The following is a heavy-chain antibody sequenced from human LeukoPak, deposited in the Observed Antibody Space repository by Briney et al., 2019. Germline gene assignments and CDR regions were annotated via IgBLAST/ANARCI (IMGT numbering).Heavy chain of an antibody. Sequence: SETLSLTCTVSGGSISSGSYYWSWIRQPAGKGLEWIGRIHTSGSTNYNPSLKSRVTISVDTSKNQFSLKLSSVTAADTAVHYCAREPVAIFGVVQYYYYMDVWGKGTKVTVSS. D-gene: IGHD3-3*01. CDR2: IHTSGST. V-gene: IGHV4-61*02. J-gene: IGHJ6*03. CDR3: AREPVAIFGVVQYYYYMDV. CDR1: GGSISSGSYY.